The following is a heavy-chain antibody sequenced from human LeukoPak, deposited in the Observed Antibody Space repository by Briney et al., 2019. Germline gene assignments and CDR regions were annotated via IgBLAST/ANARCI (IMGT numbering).Heavy chain of an antibody. CDR1: GGTFSSYA. D-gene: IGHD5-24*01. Sequence: GASVKVSCKASGGTFSSYAISWVRQAPGQGLEWMGGIIPIFGTANYAQKFQGRVTITADESTSTAYMELSSLRSEDTAVYYCARGRHHRDAMGGWGQGTLVTVSS. CDR3: ARGRHHRDAMGG. CDR2: IIPIFGTA. V-gene: IGHV1-69*13. J-gene: IGHJ4*02.